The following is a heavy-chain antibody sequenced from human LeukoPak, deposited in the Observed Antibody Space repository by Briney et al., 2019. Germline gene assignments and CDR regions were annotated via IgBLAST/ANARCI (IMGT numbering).Heavy chain of an antibody. CDR2: INHSGST. J-gene: IGHJ4*02. CDR3: ARAPSTYYDFWGGLRYFDY. V-gene: IGHV4-34*01. CDR1: GGSFSGYY. Sequence: SETLSLTCAVYGGSFSGYYWSWIRQPPGKGLGWVGEINHSGSTNYNPSLKSRVTISVDTSKNQFSLKLSSVTAADTAVYYCARAPSTYYDFWGGLRYFDYWGQGTLVTVSS. D-gene: IGHD3-3*01.